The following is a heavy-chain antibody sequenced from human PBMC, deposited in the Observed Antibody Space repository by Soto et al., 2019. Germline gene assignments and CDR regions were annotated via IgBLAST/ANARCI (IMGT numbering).Heavy chain of an antibody. J-gene: IGHJ6*02. V-gene: IGHV4-30-4*01. CDR3: ARVPSPFDYSYAMDV. D-gene: IGHD3-16*01. CDR2: IFSSGTT. CDR1: GDSISSGNKY. Sequence: QVPLRESGPGLVMPSQTLSLTCTVSGDSISSGNKYWSWIRQPPGKGLEWIGYIFSSGTTYYNPSLKSRLTMSLDTSENQFSLKLNSLTDADTAVYYCARVPSPFDYSYAMDVWGQGTTVTVSS.